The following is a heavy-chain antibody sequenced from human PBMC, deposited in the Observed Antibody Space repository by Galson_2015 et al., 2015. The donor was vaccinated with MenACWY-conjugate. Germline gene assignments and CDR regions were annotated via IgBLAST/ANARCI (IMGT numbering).Heavy chain of an antibody. V-gene: IGHV5-51*01. J-gene: IGHJ4*02. CDR3: ASQRGGNWGKIF. CDR1: GYTFTDYW. D-gene: IGHD7-27*01. CDR2: IFPADSNT. Sequence: QSGAEVKKPGESLKISCQGSGYTFTDYWVGWVRQMPGKGLEWMGAIFPADSNTKDSPSFQGQVTISADRSINTAYLQWSSLKASDTAMYYCASQRGGNWGKIFWGQGTLVTISS.